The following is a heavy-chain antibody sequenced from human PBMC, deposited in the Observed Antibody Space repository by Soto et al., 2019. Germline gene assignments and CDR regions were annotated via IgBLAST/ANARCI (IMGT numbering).Heavy chain of an antibody. J-gene: IGHJ6*02. CDR1: GGSISSSSYY. CDR2: IYYSGST. Sequence: SETLSLTCTVSGGSISSSSYYWGWIRQPPGKGREWIGSIYYSGSTYYNPSLKSRVTISVDTSKNQFSLKLSSVTAADTAVYYCARRQGHMVRGVHYYYYGMDVWGQGTTVTVSS. V-gene: IGHV4-39*01. D-gene: IGHD3-10*01. CDR3: ARRQGHMVRGVHYYYYGMDV.